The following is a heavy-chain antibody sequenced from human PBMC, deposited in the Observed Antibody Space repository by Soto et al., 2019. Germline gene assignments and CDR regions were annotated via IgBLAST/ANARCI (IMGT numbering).Heavy chain of an antibody. CDR1: GFSFSSYG. V-gene: IGHV3-33*01. Sequence: QVQLVESGGGVVQPGTSLRLSCAASGFSFSSYGMHWVRQAPGKGLEWVAVIVNNGGWKDYADSVRGRFTISRDNSRYTVFLEMNRLRVADTAIYYCARDNSNADNGLAYWGQGRLVTVSS. CDR2: IVNNGGWK. J-gene: IGHJ4*02. D-gene: IGHD1-1*01. CDR3: ARDNSNADNGLAY.